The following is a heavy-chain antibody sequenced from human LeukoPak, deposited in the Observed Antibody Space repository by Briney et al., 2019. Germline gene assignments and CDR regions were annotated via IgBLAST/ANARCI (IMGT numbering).Heavy chain of an antibody. Sequence: SGGSLRLSCAASGFTFSSYSMNWVRQAPGKGLEWVSSISSSSSYIYYADSVKGRFTISRDNAKNSLYLQMNSLRAEDTAVYYCARAPPTGMDVWGQGTTVTVSS. CDR2: ISSSSSYI. CDR3: ARAPPTGMDV. CDR1: GFTFSSYS. V-gene: IGHV3-21*01. J-gene: IGHJ6*02.